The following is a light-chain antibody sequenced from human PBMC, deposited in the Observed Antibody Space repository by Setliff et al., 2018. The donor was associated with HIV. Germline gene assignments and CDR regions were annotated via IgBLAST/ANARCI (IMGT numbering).Light chain of an antibody. V-gene: IGLV1-44*01. Sequence: QSVTISCSGSSSNIGVNVVNWYQHLPGTSPKLLIYNNYQRPSGVPDRFSGSKSGSSGSLAISGLQSEDEADYYCAVWDNGLKGDVFGTGTKGTVL. CDR1: SSNIGVNV. CDR2: NNY. CDR3: AVWDNGLKGDV. J-gene: IGLJ1*01.